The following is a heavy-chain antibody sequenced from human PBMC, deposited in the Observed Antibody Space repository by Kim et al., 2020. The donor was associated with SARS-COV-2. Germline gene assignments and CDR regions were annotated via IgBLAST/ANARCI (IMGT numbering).Heavy chain of an antibody. D-gene: IGHD4-17*01. CDR3: ARESTVTTIDY. J-gene: IGHJ4*02. Sequence: YYNPSLKSRVTISVDTSKNQFSLKLSSVTAADTAVYYCARESTVTTIDYWGQGTLVTVSS. V-gene: IGHV4-30-2*05.